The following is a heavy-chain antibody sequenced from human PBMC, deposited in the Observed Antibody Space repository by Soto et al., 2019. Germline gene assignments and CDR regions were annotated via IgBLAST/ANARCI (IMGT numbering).Heavy chain of an antibody. CDR1: GGTFVSSA. Sequence: QVHLLQSGAELREPGSSVRISCTPSGGTFVSSAFAWVRQAPGGKLEWMGGIIPILRSTKYAEKFLGRLTIRADDSSRTAYLELSSLTFDDTAVYFCAKKNPHGDSNKAWLDPWGQGTLVTVST. CDR3: AKKNPHGDSNKAWLDP. CDR2: IIPILRST. D-gene: IGHD2-8*01. V-gene: IGHV1-69*01. J-gene: IGHJ5*02.